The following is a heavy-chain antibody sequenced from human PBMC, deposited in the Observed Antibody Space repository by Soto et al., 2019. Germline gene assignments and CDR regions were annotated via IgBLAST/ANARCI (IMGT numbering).Heavy chain of an antibody. V-gene: IGHV3-30*18. J-gene: IGHJ4*02. Sequence: HPGGSLRLSCAASGFTFSSYGMHWVRQAPGKGLEWVAVISYDGSNKYYADSVKGRFTISRDNSKNTLYLQMNSLRAEDTAVYYCAKEGTSIESYYFDYWGQGTLVTVS. D-gene: IGHD1-26*01. CDR2: ISYDGSNK. CDR1: GFTFSSYG. CDR3: AKEGTSIESYYFDY.